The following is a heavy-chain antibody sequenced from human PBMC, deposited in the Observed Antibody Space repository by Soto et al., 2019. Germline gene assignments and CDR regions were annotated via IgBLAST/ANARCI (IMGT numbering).Heavy chain of an antibody. J-gene: IGHJ4*02. CDR1: GFTFSSYA. CDR2: ISGSAVTT. D-gene: IGHD6-19*01. V-gene: IGHV3-23*01. Sequence: GGSLRLSCEASGFTFSSYAMTWVRQAPGRGLEWVSTISGSAVTTYYADSVKGRFTISRDNAKNTLFLQMNSLRADDTAVYYCAKELVAVSGSDYWGQGTLVTVSS. CDR3: AKELVAVSGSDY.